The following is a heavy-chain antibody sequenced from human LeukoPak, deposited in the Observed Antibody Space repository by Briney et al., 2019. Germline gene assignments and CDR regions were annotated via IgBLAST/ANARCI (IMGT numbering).Heavy chain of an antibody. D-gene: IGHD3-22*01. J-gene: IGHJ6*02. CDR2: ISYDGSNK. Sequence: PGGSRRLSCAASGFTFSSYGMHWVRQAPGKGLEWVAVISYDGSNKYYADSVKGRFTISRDNSKNTLYLQMNSLRAEDTAVYYCAKDNYYDSSGYHYYYYYYGMDVWGQGTTVTVSS. CDR1: GFTFSSYG. CDR3: AKDNYYDSSGYHYYYYYYGMDV. V-gene: IGHV3-30*18.